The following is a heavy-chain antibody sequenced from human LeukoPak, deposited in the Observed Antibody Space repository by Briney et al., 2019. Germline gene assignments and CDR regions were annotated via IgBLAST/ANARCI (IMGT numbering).Heavy chain of an antibody. CDR3: ARSNQADDY. CDR1: VFTFSSYW. Sequence: GGSLRLSCAASVFTFSSYWMHWVRQVPGKGLVWVARINPGGRSITYADSVKGRFTISRDNAKNTLYLQMDSLRAEDTGVYYCARSNQADDYWGQGTLVTVSS. V-gene: IGHV3-74*01. J-gene: IGHJ4*02. D-gene: IGHD1-14*01. CDR2: INPGGRSI.